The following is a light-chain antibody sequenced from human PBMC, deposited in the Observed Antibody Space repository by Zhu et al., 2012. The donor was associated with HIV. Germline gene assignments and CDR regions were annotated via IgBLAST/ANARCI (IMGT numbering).Light chain of an antibody. Sequence: EIVMTQSPATLSVFPGETATLSCRASQAFGSTLAWYQHKPGQPPRLLIYGTSTRATGIPARFSGSGSGTEFTLTISSVQSEDFAVYYCQHYYNWLGTFGQGTKVDIK. J-gene: IGKJ1*01. V-gene: IGKV3-15*01. CDR3: QHYYNWLGT. CDR2: GTS. CDR1: QAFGST.